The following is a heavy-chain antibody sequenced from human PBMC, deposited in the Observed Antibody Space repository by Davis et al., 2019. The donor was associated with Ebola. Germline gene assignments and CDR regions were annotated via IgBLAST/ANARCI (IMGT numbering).Heavy chain of an antibody. D-gene: IGHD3-10*02. CDR2: IYTGGRT. CDR3: ARHYVYDYYMGLDV. J-gene: IGHJ6*02. CDR1: GFTFSSYS. V-gene: IGHV3-66*04. Sequence: GGSLRLSCAASGFTFSSYSMNWVRQAPGKGLEWVSVIYTGGRTYYTDSVKGRFTISRDNSKNTIYLQMNSLRAGDTAVYYCARHYVYDYYMGLDVWGQGTTVTVSS.